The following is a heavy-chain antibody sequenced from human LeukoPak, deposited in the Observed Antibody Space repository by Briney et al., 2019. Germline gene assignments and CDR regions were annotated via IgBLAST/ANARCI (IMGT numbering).Heavy chain of an antibody. Sequence: PSETLSFTCSVSGGAIRGVYYWGWIRQPPGKGLERIGYIYYSGSPFYSPSLRSRATISVDTSKSQFSLSLTSMTAADTAIYYCARGSLIAASANDGFDIWGPGTLVTVSS. V-gene: IGHV4-31*03. CDR2: IYYSGSP. D-gene: IGHD6-6*01. CDR3: ARGSLIAASANDGFDI. J-gene: IGHJ3*02. CDR1: GGAIRGVYY.